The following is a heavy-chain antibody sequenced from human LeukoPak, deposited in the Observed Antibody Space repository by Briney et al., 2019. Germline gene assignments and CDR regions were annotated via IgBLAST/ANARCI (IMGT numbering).Heavy chain of an antibody. V-gene: IGHV3-33*01. Sequence: GTSLRLSCAASGFTFSIYGMHWVRAAPGRGLEWGAVIWYDGSKAYYADSVTGRFTISRDKSNNAVYLQMNSLRAEDTAVYYCARDRVWYSSSPTFDYWGQGTLVTVSS. CDR1: GFTFSIYG. D-gene: IGHD6-6*01. CDR2: IWYDGSKA. CDR3: ARDRVWYSSSPTFDY. J-gene: IGHJ4*02.